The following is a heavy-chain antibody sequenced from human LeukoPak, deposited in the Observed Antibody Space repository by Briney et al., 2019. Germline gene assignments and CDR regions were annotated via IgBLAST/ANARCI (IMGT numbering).Heavy chain of an antibody. V-gene: IGHV3-48*01. CDR1: GFTFSSYE. CDR3: ARDSVLRPNWNPSLVYYYMDV. CDR2: ISSSSSTI. J-gene: IGHJ6*03. D-gene: IGHD1-1*01. Sequence: PGGSLRLSCAASGFTFSSYEMNWVRQAPGKGLEWVSYISSSSSTIYYADSVKGRFTISRDNAKNSLYLQMNSLRAEDTAVYYCARDSVLRPNWNPSLVYYYMDVWGKGTTVTVSS.